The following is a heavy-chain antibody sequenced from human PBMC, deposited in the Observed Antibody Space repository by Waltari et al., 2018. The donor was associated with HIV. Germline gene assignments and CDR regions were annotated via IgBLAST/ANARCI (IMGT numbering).Heavy chain of an antibody. CDR3: ARDRVIVGATKGYYYYGMDV. Sequence: SGFTFSSYWMSWVRQAPGKGLEWVANIKQDGSEKYYVDSVKGRFTIARDNAKNSLYLQMNSLRAEDTAVYYCARDRVIVGATKGYYYYGMDVWGQGTTVTVSS. V-gene: IGHV3-7*03. CDR2: IKQDGSEK. D-gene: IGHD1-26*01. CDR1: GFTFSSYW. J-gene: IGHJ6*02.